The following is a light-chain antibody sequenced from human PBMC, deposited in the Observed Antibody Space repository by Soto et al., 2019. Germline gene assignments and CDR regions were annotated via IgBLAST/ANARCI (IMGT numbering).Light chain of an antibody. CDR3: QQLERYPST. J-gene: IGKJ4*01. Sequence: IPLTQSPSSLSASVGDRVTITCRASQGISIFLAWYQQKPGKAPNLLIYSASTLQTGVPSRFSGSGSGTDFSLTISSLQPEDVATYFCQQLERYPSTFGGGTKVEIK. CDR2: SAS. CDR1: QGISIF. V-gene: IGKV1-9*01.